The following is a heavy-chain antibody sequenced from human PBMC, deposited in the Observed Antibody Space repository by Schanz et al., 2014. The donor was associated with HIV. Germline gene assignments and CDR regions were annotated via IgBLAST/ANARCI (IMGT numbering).Heavy chain of an antibody. D-gene: IGHD4-17*01. V-gene: IGHV3-21*01. CDR1: GFTFSSYN. Sequence: EVQLVESGGGLVKPGGSLRLSCAASGFTFSSYNMNWVRQAPGKGLEWVSSISAGSESVKYADSVKGRVTVSRDNAKKSLYLQMNSLRDEDTAVYYCARIYGGNPSYYGMDVWGQGTTVTVSS. J-gene: IGHJ6*02. CDR2: ISAGSESV. CDR3: ARIYGGNPSYYGMDV.